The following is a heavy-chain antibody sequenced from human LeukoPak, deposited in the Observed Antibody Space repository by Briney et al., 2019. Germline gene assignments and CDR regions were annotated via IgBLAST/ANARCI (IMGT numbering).Heavy chain of an antibody. CDR1: GGSLSSSSYY. D-gene: IGHD3-22*01. Sequence: SETLSLTCTVSGGSLSSSSYYWGWIRQPPGKGLEWIGTIYYTGTTYYNPSLKSRVTISVDTSKNQFSLKLNSVTAADTAVYYCARVYDSSGVDSFDIWGQGTMVTVSS. CDR3: ARVYDSSGVDSFDI. J-gene: IGHJ3*02. V-gene: IGHV4-39*01. CDR2: IYYTGTT.